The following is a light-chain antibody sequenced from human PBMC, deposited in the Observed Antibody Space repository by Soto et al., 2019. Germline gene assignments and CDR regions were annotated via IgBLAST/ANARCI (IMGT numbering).Light chain of an antibody. J-gene: IGKJ1*01. CDR3: QPFVRSTA. Sequence: EIVLTQSPGTLSLSLGERATLSCRASQYITSSYLAWYQQKPGQPPRLLIYGASTRATGIPDRFSGSGSGTDFTLTISRLEPEDFAVYFCQPFVRSTAFGQGTKVEIK. CDR1: QYITSSY. V-gene: IGKV3-20*01. CDR2: GAS.